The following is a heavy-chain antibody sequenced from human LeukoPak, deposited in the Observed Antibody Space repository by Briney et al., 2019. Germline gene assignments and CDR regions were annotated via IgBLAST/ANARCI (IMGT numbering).Heavy chain of an antibody. CDR1: GGSISSGRFP. CDR2: IYHNGAT. V-gene: IGHV4-30-2*06. D-gene: IGHD3-16*01. Sequence: SETLSLTCAVSGGSISSGRFPWSWIRQSPVKGLEWIGYIYHNGATYDNPSLNGRVTLSIDRSKSHFSLNLNSVTAADSAVYYCARGDYYDGGGRNWFDPWGQGTLVTVSS. CDR3: ARGDYYDGGGRNWFDP. J-gene: IGHJ5*02.